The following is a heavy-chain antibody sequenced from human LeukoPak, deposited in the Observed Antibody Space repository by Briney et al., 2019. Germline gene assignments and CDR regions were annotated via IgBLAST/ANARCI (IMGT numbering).Heavy chain of an antibody. CDR3: AKGGMLTPTNWFDP. CDR1: GFTFSSYG. CDR2: ISYDGSNK. J-gene: IGHJ5*02. Sequence: PGRSLRLSCAASGFTFSSYGMHWVRQAPGKGLEWVAAISYDGSNKYYADSVKGRFTISRDNSKNTLYLQMNSLRAEDTAVYYCAKGGMLTPTNWFDPWGQGTLVTVSS. V-gene: IGHV3-30*18. D-gene: IGHD3-16*01.